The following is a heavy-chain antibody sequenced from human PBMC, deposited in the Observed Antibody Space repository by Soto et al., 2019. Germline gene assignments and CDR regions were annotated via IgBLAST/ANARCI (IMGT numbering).Heavy chain of an antibody. CDR3: AREAGGSSSTNYYYYYMDV. J-gene: IGHJ6*03. CDR2: IIPILGIA. D-gene: IGHD6-6*01. CDR1: GGTFSSYT. V-gene: IGHV1-69*04. Sequence: GASVKVSCKASGGTFSSYTISWVRQAPGQGLEWMGRIIPILGIANYAQKFQGRVTITADKSTSTAYMELSSLRSEDTAVYYCAREAGGSSSTNYYYYYMDVWGKGTTVTVSS.